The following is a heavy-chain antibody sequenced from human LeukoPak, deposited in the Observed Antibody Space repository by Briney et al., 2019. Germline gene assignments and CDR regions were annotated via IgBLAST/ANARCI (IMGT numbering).Heavy chain of an antibody. Sequence: SETLSLTCTVSGGSISSSSYYWGWIRQPPGKGLEWIGSIYYSGSTYYNPSLKSRVTISVDTSKNQFSLKLSSVTAADTAVYYCARVSGYYYDSSGYSPLGAFDIWGQGTMVTVSS. J-gene: IGHJ3*02. CDR2: IYYSGST. D-gene: IGHD3-22*01. V-gene: IGHV4-39*01. CDR1: GGSISSSSYY. CDR3: ARVSGYYYDSSGYSPLGAFDI.